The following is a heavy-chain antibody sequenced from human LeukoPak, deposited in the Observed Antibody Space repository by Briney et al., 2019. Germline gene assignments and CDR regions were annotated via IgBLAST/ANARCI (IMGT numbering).Heavy chain of an antibody. CDR3: VKYSNSCYDP. CDR1: GFTFSSYG. J-gene: IGHJ5*02. CDR2: ISYDGSNK. V-gene: IGHV3-30*18. Sequence: GGSLRLSCAASGFTFSSYGMHWVRQAPGKGLEWVAVISYDGSNKYYADSVKGRFTISRDNSKNTLYLQMSSLRPEDTAIYYCVKYSNSCYDPWGQGTLVTVSS. D-gene: IGHD2-2*01.